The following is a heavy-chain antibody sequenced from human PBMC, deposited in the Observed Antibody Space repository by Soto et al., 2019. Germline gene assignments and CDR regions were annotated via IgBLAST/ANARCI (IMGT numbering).Heavy chain of an antibody. V-gene: IGHV4-39*01. CDR3: ARLFGCSGGSCYFDP. J-gene: IGHJ5*02. D-gene: IGHD2-15*01. CDR2: INYSGRT. Sequence: HLQLQESGPGQVKPSETLSLTCTVSGDSISSSTYYWAWTRQPPGKGLEWIGSINYSGRTYYSPSVKSRITISVDTSKTQSSLKLHSVTATDTAVYYCARLFGCSGGSCYFDPWGQGTLVTVSS. CDR1: GDSISSSTYY.